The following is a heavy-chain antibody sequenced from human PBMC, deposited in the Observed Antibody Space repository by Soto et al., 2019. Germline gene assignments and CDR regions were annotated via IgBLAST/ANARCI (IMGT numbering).Heavy chain of an antibody. J-gene: IGHJ6*02. V-gene: IGHV4-59*01. D-gene: IGHD6-19*01. CDR3: AITQHPSGWYTRGMDV. CDR2: IYYSGST. CDR1: GGSISSYY. Sequence: SETLSLTCTVSGGSISSYYWSWIRQPPGKGLEWIGYIYYSGSTNYNPSLKSRVTISVDTSKNQFSLKLSSVTAADTAVYYRAITQHPSGWYTRGMDVWGQGTTVTVSS.